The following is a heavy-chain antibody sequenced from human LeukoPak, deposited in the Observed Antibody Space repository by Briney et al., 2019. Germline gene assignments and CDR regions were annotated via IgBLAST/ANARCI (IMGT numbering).Heavy chain of an antibody. CDR3: ARESTRSVDY. CDR1: GFTFSGYY. Sequence: GGSLRLSCAASGFTFSGYYMSWIRHAPGKGLEWVSYISSSGTNIYYADSVKGRFTISRDNAKNSLYLEMNSLRAEDTAMYYYARESTRSVDYWGQGTLVTVSS. J-gene: IGHJ4*02. V-gene: IGHV3-11*01. CDR2: ISSSGTNI. D-gene: IGHD6-25*01.